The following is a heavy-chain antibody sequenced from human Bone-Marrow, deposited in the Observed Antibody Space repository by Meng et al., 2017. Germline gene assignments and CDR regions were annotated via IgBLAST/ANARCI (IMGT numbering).Heavy chain of an antibody. CDR2: VYYSGST. Sequence: SETLSLTCTVSGASITNDYWSWIRQSPGKGLEWLGYVYYSGSTNYNPSVNSRITVSKDMSKNQFSLKLRSVTAADTAVYYCAKGPWTEYFQHWGQGTLVTVSS. J-gene: IGHJ1*01. CDR1: GASITNDY. CDR3: AKGPWTEYFQH. V-gene: IGHV4-59*01. D-gene: IGHD1-1*01.